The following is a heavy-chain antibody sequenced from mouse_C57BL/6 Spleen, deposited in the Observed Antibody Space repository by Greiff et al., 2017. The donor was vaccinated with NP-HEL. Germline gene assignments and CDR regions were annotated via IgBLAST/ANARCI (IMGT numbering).Heavy chain of an antibody. CDR3: ASFVPYAMDY. Sequence: VKLMESGAELAKPGASVKLSCKASGYTFTSYWMHWVKQRPGQGLEWIGYINPSSGYTKYNQKFKDKATLTADKSYSTAYMQLSSLTYEDSAVYYCASFVPYAMDYWGQGTSVTVSS. CDR1: GYTFTSYW. V-gene: IGHV1-7*01. J-gene: IGHJ4*01. CDR2: INPSSGYT.